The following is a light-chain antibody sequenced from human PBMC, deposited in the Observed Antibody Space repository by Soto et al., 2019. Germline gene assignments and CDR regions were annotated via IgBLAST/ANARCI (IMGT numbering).Light chain of an antibody. CDR2: EVN. CDR3: TSFTSSSTLV. CDR1: SSDVGSYNR. J-gene: IGLJ2*01. Sequence: QSALTQPPSVSRSPGQSVTISCTGTSSDVGSYNRVSWYQQPPGTAPKLMIYEVNNRPSGVPDRFSGSKSGNTASLTISGLQAEDEADYYCTSFTSSSTLVFGGGTKLTVL. V-gene: IGLV2-18*02.